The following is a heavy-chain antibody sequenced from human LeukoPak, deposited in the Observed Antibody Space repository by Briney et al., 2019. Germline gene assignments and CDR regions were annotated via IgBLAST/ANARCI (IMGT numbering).Heavy chain of an antibody. D-gene: IGHD6-13*01. CDR1: VYSLTEVS. CDR2: FDPVDGRT. V-gene: IGHV1-24*01. CDR3: ARSWYPLYYLDS. J-gene: IGHJ5*01. Sequence: ASVKVSCKIFVYSLTEVSMHWVRQAPGKGLEWMGRFDPVDGRTILAQKFQGRLNMTGGTSTDTAYMQLSSLRSEDTAIYYCARSWYPLYYLDSWGQGTVVTVSS.